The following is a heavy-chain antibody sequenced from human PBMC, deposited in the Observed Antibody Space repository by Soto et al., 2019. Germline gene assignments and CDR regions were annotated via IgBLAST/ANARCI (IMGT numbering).Heavy chain of an antibody. J-gene: IGHJ4*02. V-gene: IGHV3-73*02. Sequence: EVQLVESGGDLVQPGGSLKLSCAASGFIFSGTTIHWVRQASGEGLEWVGRIRGRADNYATGYAASVKGRFTISRDDSKKTEYLQMNSLKTEDTAVYFCTRAPDGNNADYWGQGTLVTVSS. CDR2: IRGRADNYAT. CDR1: GFIFSGTT. CDR3: TRAPDGNNADY. D-gene: IGHD6-13*01.